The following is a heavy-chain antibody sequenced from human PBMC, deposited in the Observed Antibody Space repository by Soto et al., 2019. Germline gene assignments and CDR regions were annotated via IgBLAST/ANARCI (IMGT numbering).Heavy chain of an antibody. J-gene: IGHJ6*02. D-gene: IGHD3-9*01. CDR2: IIPIFGTA. CDR3: ASLNYDILTGYKVYYYGMDV. V-gene: IGHV1-69*06. CDR1: GGTFSSYA. Sequence: ASVKVSCKASGGTFSSYAISWVRQAPGQGLEWMGGIIPIFGTANYAQKFQGRVTITADKSTSTAYMELSSLRSEDTAVYYCASLNYDILTGYKVYYYGMDVWGQGTTVTVSS.